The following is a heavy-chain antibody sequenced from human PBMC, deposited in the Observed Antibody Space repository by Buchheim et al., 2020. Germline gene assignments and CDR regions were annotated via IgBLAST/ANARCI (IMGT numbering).Heavy chain of an antibody. CDR1: GFTFTNAW. CDR2: IKSRSNGGTN. V-gene: IGHV3-15*01. CDR3: HFYYYDSGGYFDFDY. J-gene: IGHJ4*02. D-gene: IGHD3-22*01. Sequence: EVQLVESGGGLVKPGGSLRLSCVASGFTFTNAWVSWVRQTPGKGLEWVGRIKSRSNGGTNDYAAPVKGRFTVSRDDSKNTLYLQMNSLKAEDTAVYYCHFYYYDSGGYFDFDYWGQGTL.